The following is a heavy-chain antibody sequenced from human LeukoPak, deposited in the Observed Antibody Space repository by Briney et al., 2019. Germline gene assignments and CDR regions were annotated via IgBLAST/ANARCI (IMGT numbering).Heavy chain of an antibody. CDR3: ARDPSVSGYAFDI. V-gene: IGHV1-8*01. D-gene: IGHD3-22*01. CDR1: GYTFTSYD. Sequence: ASVKVSCKASGYTFTSYDINWVRQATGQGLEWMGWMNPNSGNTGYAQKFQGRVTMTRNTSISTAYMELSSLRSEDTAVYYCARDPSVSGYAFDIWGQGAMVTVSS. CDR2: MNPNSGNT. J-gene: IGHJ3*02.